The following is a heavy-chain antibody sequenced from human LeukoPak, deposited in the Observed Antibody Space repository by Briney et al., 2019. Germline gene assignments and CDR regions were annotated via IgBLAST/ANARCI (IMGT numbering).Heavy chain of an antibody. D-gene: IGHD3-10*01. V-gene: IGHV3-30*18. CDR2: ISYDGSNK. CDR1: GFTFSSYG. CDR3: AKDLGSRFGEFLFDY. Sequence: GGSLRLSCAASGFTFSSYGMHWVRQAPGKGLEWVAVISYDGSNKYYADSVKGRFTISRDNSKNTLYLQMNSLRAEDTAVYYCAKDLGSRFGEFLFDYWGQGTLVTVSS. J-gene: IGHJ4*02.